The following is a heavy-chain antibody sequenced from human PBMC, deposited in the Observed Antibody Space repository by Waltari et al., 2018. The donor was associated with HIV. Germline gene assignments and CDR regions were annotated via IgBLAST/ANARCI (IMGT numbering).Heavy chain of an antibody. CDR3: ARGLGYYDSSGYFDWYFDL. CDR1: GGSISGYY. Sequence: QVQLQESGPGLVKPSETLSLTCNVSGGSISGYYCSWIRQPPGPGLEWIGYIYYSGSTNYNPSLKSRVTISVDTSKNQFSLKLSSVTAADTAVYYCARGLGYYDSSGYFDWYFDLWGRGTLVTVSS. CDR2: IYYSGST. D-gene: IGHD3-22*01. V-gene: IGHV4-59*01. J-gene: IGHJ2*01.